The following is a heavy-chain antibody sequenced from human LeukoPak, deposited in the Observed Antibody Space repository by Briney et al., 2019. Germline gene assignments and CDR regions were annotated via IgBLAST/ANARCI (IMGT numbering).Heavy chain of an antibody. V-gene: IGHV4-38-2*02. CDR3: ARAGYGDYVGHENWFDP. Sequence: PSETLSLTCTVSGYSISSGYYWGWIRQPPGKGLEWIGSIYHSGSTYYNPSLKSRVTISVDTSKNQFSLKLSSVTAADTAVNYCARAGYGDYVGHENWFDPWGQGTLVTVSS. D-gene: IGHD4-17*01. J-gene: IGHJ5*02. CDR1: GYSISSGYY. CDR2: IYHSGST.